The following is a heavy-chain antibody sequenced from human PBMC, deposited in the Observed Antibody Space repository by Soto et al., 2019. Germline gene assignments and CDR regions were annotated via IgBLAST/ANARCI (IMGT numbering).Heavy chain of an antibody. D-gene: IGHD3-22*01. CDR3: ASESYDSSGYDSVLWYFGMEV. CDR1: GYTFTSYA. J-gene: IGHJ6*01. V-gene: IGHV1-3*01. CDR2: INAGNGNT. Sequence: ASVKVSCKASGYTFTSYAMHWVRQAPGQRLEWMGWINAGNGNTKYSQKFQGRVTITRDTSASTAYMELSSLRSEDTAVYYCASESYDSSGYDSVLWYFGMEVSGKGTKVTVSS.